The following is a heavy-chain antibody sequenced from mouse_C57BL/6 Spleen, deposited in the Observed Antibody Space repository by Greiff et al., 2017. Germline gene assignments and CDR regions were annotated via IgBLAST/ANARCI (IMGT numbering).Heavy chain of an antibody. CDR3: ARSPTGTLDY. CDR2: INPSTGGT. Sequence: EVQLQQSGPELVKPGASVKISCKASGYSFTGYYMNWVKQSPEKSLEWIGEINPSTGGTTYNQKFKAKATLTVDKSSSTAYMQLKSLTSEDSAVYYCARSPTGTLDYWGQGTTLTVSS. V-gene: IGHV1-42*01. J-gene: IGHJ2*01. CDR1: GYSFTGYY. D-gene: IGHD4-1*02.